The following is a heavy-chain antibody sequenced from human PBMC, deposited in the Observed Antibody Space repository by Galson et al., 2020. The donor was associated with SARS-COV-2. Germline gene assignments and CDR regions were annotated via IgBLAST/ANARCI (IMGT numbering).Heavy chain of an antibody. CDR1: GGSISSGSYY. D-gene: IGHD3-22*01. J-gene: IGHJ3*02. CDR2: IHTTGST. CDR3: ARSHDSSVNAFDI. Sequence: SETLSLTCTVSGGSISSGSYYWSWIRQPAGKGLEWIGRIHTTGSTNYNPPLKSRVTISVDTSKNQFSLRLSSVTAADTAVYYCARSHDSSVNAFDIWGQGTMVTVSS. V-gene: IGHV4-61*02.